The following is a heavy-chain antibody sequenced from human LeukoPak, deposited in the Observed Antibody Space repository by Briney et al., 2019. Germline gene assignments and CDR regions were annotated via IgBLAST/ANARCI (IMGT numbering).Heavy chain of an antibody. CDR2: IWYDGSNK. J-gene: IGHJ5*02. V-gene: IGHV3-33*01. D-gene: IGHD3-10*01. CDR1: GFTFSSYG. CDR3: ARDGRGSEGMVPFYP. Sequence: PGGSLRLSCAASGFTFSSYGMHWVRQAPGKGLEWVAVIWYDGSNKYYADSVKGRFTISRDNSKNMLYLQMNSLRAEDTAVYYCARDGRGSEGMVPFYPWGQGTLVTVSS.